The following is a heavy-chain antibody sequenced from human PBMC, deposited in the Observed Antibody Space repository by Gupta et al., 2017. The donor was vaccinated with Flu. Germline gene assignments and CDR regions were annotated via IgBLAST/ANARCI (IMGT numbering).Heavy chain of an antibody. CDR1: SYV. Sequence: SYVISWVRQAPGQGLEWMGGVIPILGTANYAQKFQGRVTITADKSTSIAYMELSSLRSEDTAVYYCARGRDIVVVPAANRYWYFDFWGRGTLVTVSS. V-gene: IGHV1-69*06. D-gene: IGHD2-2*01. CDR2: VIPILGTA. J-gene: IGHJ2*01. CDR3: ARGRDIVVVPAANRYWYFDF.